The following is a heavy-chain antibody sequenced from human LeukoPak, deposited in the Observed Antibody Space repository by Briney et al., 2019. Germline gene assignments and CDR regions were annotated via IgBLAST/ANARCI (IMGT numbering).Heavy chain of an antibody. V-gene: IGHV4-4*07. CDR2: IYTSGST. CDR3: ASGIAYYQPSKNAFDF. D-gene: IGHD2-2*01. J-gene: IGHJ3*01. CDR1: GGSISSYY. Sequence: SETLSLTCTVSGGSISSYYWSWIRQPAGKGLEWIGRIYTSGSTNYNPSLKSRVTMSVDTSKNQFSLKVYSVSAADTAVYYCASGIAYYQPSKNAFDFWGQGTMVIVPS.